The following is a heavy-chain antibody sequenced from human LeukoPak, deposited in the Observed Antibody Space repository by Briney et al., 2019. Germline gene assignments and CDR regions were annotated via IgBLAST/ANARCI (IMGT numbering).Heavy chain of an antibody. D-gene: IGHD3-10*01. CDR3: ITPLPYLAQ. CDR2: IKPKTDGETT. Sequence: GGSLRLSCAASGFTFSNAYMNWVRQAPGKGLEWVGRIKPKTDGETTECAAPVKDRFSISRDDSKSMMYLQMNSLKTEDTAVYYCITPLPYLAQGGQGTLVTVSS. V-gene: IGHV3-15*07. CDR1: GFTFSNAY. J-gene: IGHJ4*02.